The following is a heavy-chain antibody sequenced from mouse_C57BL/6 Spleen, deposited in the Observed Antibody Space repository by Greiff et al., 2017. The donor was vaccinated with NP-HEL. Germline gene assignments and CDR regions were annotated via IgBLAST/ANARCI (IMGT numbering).Heavy chain of an antibody. J-gene: IGHJ3*01. CDR3: ARGDSVSSYEFAY. CDR1: GYTFTNYW. D-gene: IGHD1-1*01. CDR2: IYPGGGYT. Sequence: VQLQQSGAELVRPGTSVKMSCKASGYTFTNYWIGWAKQRPGHGLEWIGDIYPGGGYTNYNEKFKGKATLTADKSSSTAYLQFSSLPSEDSAIYYWARGDSVSSYEFAYWGQGTLVTVSA. V-gene: IGHV1-63*01.